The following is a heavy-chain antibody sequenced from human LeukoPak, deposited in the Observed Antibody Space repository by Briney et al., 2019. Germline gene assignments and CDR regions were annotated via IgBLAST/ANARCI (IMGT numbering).Heavy chain of an antibody. V-gene: IGHV4-39*01. J-gene: IGHJ4*02. D-gene: IGHD6-19*01. Sequence: TETLYLTCTVSGGSISSSSYYWGWIRQPPGKGLEWIGSIYYSGSTYYNPSLKSRVTISVDTSKNQFSLKLSSVTAAGTAVYYCAGGIAVAGTPFDYWGQGTLVTVSS. CDR2: IYYSGST. CDR3: AGGIAVAGTPFDY. CDR1: GGSISSSSYY.